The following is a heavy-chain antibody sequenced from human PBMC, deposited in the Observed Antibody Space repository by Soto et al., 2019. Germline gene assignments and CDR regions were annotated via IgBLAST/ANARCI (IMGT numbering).Heavy chain of an antibody. D-gene: IGHD2-15*01. V-gene: IGHV4-30-4*01. J-gene: IGHJ5*01. Sequence: SETLSLTCSVSGDSISTVDYFWAWIRQPPGQALEYIGYVYKSTTTYYNPSFESRVAISLDTSKSQFSLNVTSVTAADTAVYFCARGRYCLTGRCFPNWFDSWGQGTLVTVSS. CDR2: VYKSTTT. CDR3: ARGRYCLTGRCFPNWFDS. CDR1: GDSISTVDYF.